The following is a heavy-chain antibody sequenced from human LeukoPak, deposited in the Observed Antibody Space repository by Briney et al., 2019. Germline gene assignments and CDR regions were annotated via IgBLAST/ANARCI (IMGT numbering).Heavy chain of an antibody. CDR3: ARELGRAFDT. CDR2: IYYSGDT. J-gene: IGHJ3*02. CDR1: GGSISSYY. Sequence: PSETLSLTCTVSGGSISSYYWSWIRQPPGKGLEWIGYIYYSGDTKQNPSLNSRATISVDTSKNQFFLKLRSVAAADTAIYYCARELGRAFDTWGQGTVVTVSS. V-gene: IGHV4-59*01. D-gene: IGHD3-3*02.